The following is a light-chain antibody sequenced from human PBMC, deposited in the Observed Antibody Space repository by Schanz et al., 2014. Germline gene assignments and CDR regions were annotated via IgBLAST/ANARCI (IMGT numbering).Light chain of an antibody. CDR3: AAWDDSLSGLVV. V-gene: IGLV1-40*01. CDR2: DNT. J-gene: IGLJ2*01. CDR1: SSNIGAGYV. Sequence: QSVLTQPPSVSGAPGQRVTISCTGSSSNIGAGYVLHWYQQLPGTAPKLLIFDNTNRPSGVPDRFSGSKSGTSASLAISGLRSEDEAVYYCAAWDDSLSGLVVFGGGTKLTVL.